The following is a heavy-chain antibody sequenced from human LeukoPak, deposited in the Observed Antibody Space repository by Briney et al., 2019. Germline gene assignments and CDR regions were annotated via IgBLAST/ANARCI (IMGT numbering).Heavy chain of an antibody. Sequence: ASVKVSCKASGYTFTGYYMHWVRQAPGQGLEWMGWINPNSGGTNYAQKFQGRVTMTRDTSISTAYMKLSRLRSDDTAVYYCARERIAAAGLWGRDYYGMDVWGQGTTVTVSS. D-gene: IGHD6-13*01. V-gene: IGHV1-2*02. CDR1: GYTFTGYY. CDR2: INPNSGGT. CDR3: ARERIAAAGLWGRDYYGMDV. J-gene: IGHJ6*02.